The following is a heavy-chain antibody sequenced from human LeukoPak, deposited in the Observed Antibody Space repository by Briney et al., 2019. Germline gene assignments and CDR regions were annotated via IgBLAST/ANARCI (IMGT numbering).Heavy chain of an antibody. CDR3: ARIEQWPNWFDP. CDR2: IYTSGST. Sequence: SETLSLTCTVSGGSISSYYWSWIRQPAGKGLEWIGRIYTSGSTNYNPSLKSRVTMSVDKSKNQFSLKLSSVTAADTAVYYCARIEQWPNWFDPWGQGTLVTVSS. D-gene: IGHD6-19*01. J-gene: IGHJ5*02. V-gene: IGHV4-4*07. CDR1: GGSISSYY.